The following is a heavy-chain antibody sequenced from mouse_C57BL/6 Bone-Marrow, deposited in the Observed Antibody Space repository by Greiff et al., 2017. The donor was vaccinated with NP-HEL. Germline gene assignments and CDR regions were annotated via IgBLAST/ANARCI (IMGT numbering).Heavy chain of an antibody. CDR2: IDPENGDT. Sequence: VQLQQSGAELVRPGASVKLSCTASGFNIKDDYMHWVKQRPEQGLEWIGWIDPENGDTEYASKFQGKATITADTSSNTAYLQLSSLTSEDTAVYYFTTGLLTGFDYWGQGTTLTVSS. J-gene: IGHJ2*01. D-gene: IGHD4-1*01. V-gene: IGHV14-4*01. CDR3: TTGLLTGFDY. CDR1: GFNIKDDY.